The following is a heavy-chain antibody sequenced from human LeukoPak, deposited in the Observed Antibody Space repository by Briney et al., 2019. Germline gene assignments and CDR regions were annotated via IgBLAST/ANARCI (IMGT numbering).Heavy chain of an antibody. CDR2: ISGNGLGT. Sequence: GGSLRLSCAASGFTFSRNAMNWVRQAPGKGLEWVAAISGNGLGTYYADSVEGRFNISRDNSRNTLYLHMNSLRIEDTAFYYCAKDANFLRSSGYLIPIDFWGQGTLVTVSS. CDR1: GFTFSRNA. J-gene: IGHJ4*02. CDR3: AKDANFLRSSGYLIPIDF. D-gene: IGHD3-22*01. V-gene: IGHV3-23*01.